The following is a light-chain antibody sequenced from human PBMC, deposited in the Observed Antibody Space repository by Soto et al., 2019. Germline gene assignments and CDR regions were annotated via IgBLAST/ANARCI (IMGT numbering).Light chain of an antibody. Sequence: QSALTQPLSASGSPGQSVTISCTGTSSDFGAYNFVSWYQQHPGKAPKLLIHEVNRRPSGVPDRFSASKSGNTATLTVSGLQAEDEADYYCTSHGGANKFYVFGTGTKVTV. J-gene: IGLJ1*01. CDR1: SSDFGAYNF. V-gene: IGLV2-8*01. CDR2: EVN. CDR3: TSHGGANKFYV.